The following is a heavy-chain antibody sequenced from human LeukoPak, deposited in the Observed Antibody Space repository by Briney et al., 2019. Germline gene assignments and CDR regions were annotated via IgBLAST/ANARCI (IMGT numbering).Heavy chain of an antibody. CDR1: GASISSYY. D-gene: IGHD3-22*01. Sequence: TSETLSLTCTVSGASISSYYWSWIRQPPGKGLEWIGYIHYSGSTNYNPSLKSRVTISVDTSKNQFSLNLSSVTAADTAVYYCARLSTYYDSSDYYYLYYFGYWGQGTLVTVSS. V-gene: IGHV4-59*08. CDR3: ARLSTYYDSSDYYYLYYFGY. J-gene: IGHJ4*02. CDR2: IHYSGST.